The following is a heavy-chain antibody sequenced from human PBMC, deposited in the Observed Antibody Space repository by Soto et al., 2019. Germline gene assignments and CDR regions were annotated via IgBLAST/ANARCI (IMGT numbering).Heavy chain of an antibody. D-gene: IGHD6-19*01. CDR3: DRSVSRSSGWFVTDAFDI. V-gene: IGHV1-46*03. CDR2: INPSGGST. Sequence: ASVKVSCKASGYTFTSYYMHWVRQAPVQGLEWMGIINPSGGSTSYAQKFQGRVTMTRDTSTSTVYMELSSLRSEDTAVYYCDRSVSRSSGWFVTDAFDIWGQGTMVTVSS. J-gene: IGHJ3*02. CDR1: GYTFTSYY.